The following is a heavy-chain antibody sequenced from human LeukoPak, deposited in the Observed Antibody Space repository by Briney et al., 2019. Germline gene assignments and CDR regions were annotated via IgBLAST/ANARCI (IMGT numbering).Heavy chain of an antibody. J-gene: IGHJ4*02. CDR3: ARAFPPLRTSAAGDY. V-gene: IGHV3-21*06. Sequence: AGGSLRLSCTASGFSFSDYDMNWVRQAPGKGLEWVSSISGSSSHRYYADSAKGRFTISRDNAKNSLYLQMNSLRAEDTAVYCCARAFPPLRTSAAGDYWGQGTLVTVSS. D-gene: IGHD6-25*01. CDR1: GFSFSDYD. CDR2: ISGSSSHR.